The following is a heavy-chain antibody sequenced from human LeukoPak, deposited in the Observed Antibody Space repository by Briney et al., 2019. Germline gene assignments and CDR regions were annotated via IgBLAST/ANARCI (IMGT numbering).Heavy chain of an antibody. CDR2: INPSGGST. CDR1: VYTFTSYY. D-gene: IGHD3-3*01. J-gene: IGHJ5*02. CDR3: ARGRLRFLEWLTNNWFDP. V-gene: IGHV1-46*01. Sequence: ASVKVSCKASVYTFTSYYLHWVRQAPGQGLEWMGIINPSGGSTSYAQKFQGRVTMTRDTSTSTAYMELSSLRSEDTAVYYCARGRLRFLEWLTNNWFDPWGQGTLVTVSS.